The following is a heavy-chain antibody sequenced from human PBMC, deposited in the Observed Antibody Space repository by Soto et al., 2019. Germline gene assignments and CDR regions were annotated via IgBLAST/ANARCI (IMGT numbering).Heavy chain of an antibody. CDR3: ATLPPRIVVSLLPIPT. D-gene: IGHD2-21*01. CDR2: IHYSGST. V-gene: IGHV4-4*02. CDR1: GCSSSSSNW. Sequence: SETLSLTCAFSGCSSSSSNWWSWIRQPPGKGLEWIGEIHYSGSTNYNPSLKSRVTISVDTSKNQFSLKLSSVTAADTAVYYCATLPPRIVVSLLPIPTWGQGILVTVSS. J-gene: IGHJ5*02.